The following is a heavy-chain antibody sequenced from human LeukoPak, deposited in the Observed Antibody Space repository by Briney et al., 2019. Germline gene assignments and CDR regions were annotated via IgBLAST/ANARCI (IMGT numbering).Heavy chain of an antibody. V-gene: IGHV3-53*01. Sequence: GGSLRLSCAASGFTVSSNYMSWVRQAPGKGLEWVSVIYSGGSIYYADSVKGRFTISRDNSKNTLYLQMNSLRAEDTAVYYCAKEVGDSSGYYYVHGMDVWGQGTTVTVSS. J-gene: IGHJ6*02. CDR2: IYSGGSI. CDR1: GFTVSSNY. CDR3: AKEVGDSSGYYYVHGMDV. D-gene: IGHD3-22*01.